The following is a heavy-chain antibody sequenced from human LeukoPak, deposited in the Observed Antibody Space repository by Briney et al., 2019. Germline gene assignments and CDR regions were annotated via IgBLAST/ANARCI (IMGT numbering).Heavy chain of an antibody. CDR3: VRHNAARAFDI. V-gene: IGHV3-74*03. D-gene: IGHD1-1*01. CDR1: GFTFSSFW. CDR2: VSDDGSTT. J-gene: IGHJ3*02. Sequence: PGGSLRLSCAASGFTFSSFWMHWVRQAPGKGLLWFSRVSDDGSTTTYADSVKGRFTISRDNAKNTLYLQMNSLRPEDTAVYYCVRHNAARAFDIWGQGTMVIVSS.